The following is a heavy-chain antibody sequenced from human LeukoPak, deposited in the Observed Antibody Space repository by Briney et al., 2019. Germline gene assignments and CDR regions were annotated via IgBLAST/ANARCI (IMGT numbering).Heavy chain of an antibody. V-gene: IGHV3-33*01. J-gene: IGHJ4*02. CDR1: GFTFSNYG. D-gene: IGHD2-15*01. CDR2: IYYDGTNK. CDR3: ATSTCSDGTCSLYYFDY. Sequence: GGSLRLSCAASGFTFSNYGIHWVRQAPGKGLEWVAVIYYDGTNKYYADSVKGRFSISRDNSKNTLYLQMDSLRAEDTAVYYCATSTCSDGTCSLYYFDYWGQGTLVTVSS.